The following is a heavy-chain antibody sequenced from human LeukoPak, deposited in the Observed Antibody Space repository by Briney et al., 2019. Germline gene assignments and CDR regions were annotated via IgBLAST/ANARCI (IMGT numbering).Heavy chain of an antibody. CDR2: ISGSGGST. CDR1: GFTFSSYA. J-gene: IGHJ4*02. CDR3: AKWALCSGGSCEILGY. V-gene: IGHV3-23*01. Sequence: GGSLRLSCAASGFTFSSYAMNWVRQAPGKGLEWVSAISGSGGSTYYADSVKGRFTISRDNSKNTLYLQMNSLRAEDTAIYYCAKWALCSGGSCEILGYWGQGTLVTVSS. D-gene: IGHD2-15*01.